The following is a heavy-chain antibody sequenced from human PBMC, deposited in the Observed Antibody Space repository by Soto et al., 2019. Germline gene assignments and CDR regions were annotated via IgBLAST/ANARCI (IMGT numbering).Heavy chain of an antibody. Sequence: QVQLVQSGAEVKKPGSSVKVSCKASGGTFSSYTISWVRQAPGQGLEWMGRIIPILGIANYAQKFQGRVTITADKSTTTAYMELSSLRSEDTAVYYCARDPGYSSSWTRASNFDYWGQGTLVTVSS. J-gene: IGHJ4*02. CDR3: ARDPGYSSSWTRASNFDY. CDR1: GGTFSSYT. CDR2: IIPILGIA. V-gene: IGHV1-69*08. D-gene: IGHD6-13*01.